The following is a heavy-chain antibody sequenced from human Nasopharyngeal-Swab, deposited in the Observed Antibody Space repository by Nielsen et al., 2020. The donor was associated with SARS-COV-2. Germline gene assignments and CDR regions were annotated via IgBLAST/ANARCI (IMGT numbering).Heavy chain of an antibody. CDR3: ARDGGYSYGRGDY. V-gene: IGHV3-15*01. CDR1: GFTFSNAW. J-gene: IGHJ4*02. D-gene: IGHD5-18*01. Sequence: GESLKISCAASGFTFSNAWMSWVRQAPGKGLEWVGRIKSKTDGGTTDYAAPVKGRFTISRDDSKNTLYLQMNSLRAEDTAVYYCARDGGYSYGRGDYWGQGTLVTVSS. CDR2: IKSKTDGGTT.